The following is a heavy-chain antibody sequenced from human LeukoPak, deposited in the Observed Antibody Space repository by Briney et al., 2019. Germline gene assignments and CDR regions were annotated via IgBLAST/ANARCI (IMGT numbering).Heavy chain of an antibody. CDR1: GFTFSSYA. CDR2: ISSSGGST. J-gene: IGHJ4*02. D-gene: IGHD2-2*01. V-gene: IGHV3-64*01. Sequence: GGSLRLSCAASGFTFSSYAMHWVRQAPGKGLEYVSAISSSGGSTYYANSVKGRFTISRDNSKNMLYLQMGSLRAEDMAVYYCARDHCSSTSCYAELDHWGQGTLVTVSS. CDR3: ARDHCSSTSCYAELDH.